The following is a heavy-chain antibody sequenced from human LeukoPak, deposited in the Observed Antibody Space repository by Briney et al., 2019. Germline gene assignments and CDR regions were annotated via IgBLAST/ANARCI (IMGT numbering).Heavy chain of an antibody. J-gene: IGHJ3*02. CDR3: RAAFDI. V-gene: IGHV3-15*01. Sequence: GGSLRLSCAASGFTFSDYYMSWVRQAPGKGLEWVGRIRSKSDGEKTDYAAPVKGRFTISRDDSKNTLYLQMNSLKTEDTAVYYCRAAFDIWGQGTMVTVSS. CDR1: GFTFSDYY. CDR2: IRSKSDGEKT.